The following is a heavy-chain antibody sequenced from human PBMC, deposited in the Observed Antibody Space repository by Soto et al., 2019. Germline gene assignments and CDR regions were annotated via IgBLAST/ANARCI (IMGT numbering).Heavy chain of an antibody. V-gene: IGHV5-10-1*01. D-gene: IGHD6-6*01. CDR3: ASSSIAAYYYSGMDV. CDR1: GYSFTSYW. Sequence: GESLKISCKGSGYSFTSYWISWVRQMPGKGLEWMGRIDPSDSYTNYSPSFQGHVTISADKSISTAYLQWSSLKASDTAMYYCASSSIAAYYYSGMDVWGQGTTVTVSS. J-gene: IGHJ6*02. CDR2: IDPSDSYT.